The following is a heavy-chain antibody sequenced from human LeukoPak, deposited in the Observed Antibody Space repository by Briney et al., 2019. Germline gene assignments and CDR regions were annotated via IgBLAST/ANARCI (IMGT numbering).Heavy chain of an antibody. CDR3: ARGVHYYYGMDV. J-gene: IGHJ6*02. Sequence: PGGSLRLSCAASGFTFGFTFSSYWMHWVRQAPGKGLVWVSRINSDGTYTSYADSVKGRFTISRDNARNTLYLQMNSLRAEDTAVYYCARGVHYYYGMDVWGQGTTVTVSS. CDR1: GFTFGFTFSSYW. D-gene: IGHD3-10*01. V-gene: IGHV3-74*01. CDR2: INSDGTYT.